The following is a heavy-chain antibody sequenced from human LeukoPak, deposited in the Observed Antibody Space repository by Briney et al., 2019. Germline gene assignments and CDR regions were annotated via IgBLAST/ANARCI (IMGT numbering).Heavy chain of an antibody. V-gene: IGHV4-34*01. CDR3: AKTGRPNNSGWYRWFDP. D-gene: IGHD6-19*01. CDR1: GGSFSGYY. J-gene: IGHJ5*02. CDR2: INHSGST. Sequence: SETLSLTCAVYGGSFSGYYWSWIRQPPGKGLEWTGEINHSGSTNYNPSLKSRVTISVDTSKNQFSLNLSSVTAADTAVYYCAKTGRPNNSGWYRWFDPWGQGTLVTVSS.